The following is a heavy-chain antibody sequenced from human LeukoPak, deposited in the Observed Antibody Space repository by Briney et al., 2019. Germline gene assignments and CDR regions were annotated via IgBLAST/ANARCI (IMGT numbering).Heavy chain of an antibody. J-gene: IGHJ4*02. Sequence: SETLSLTCAVSGGSISSGGYSWSWIRQPPGKGLEWIGYIYQSGSTYYNPSLKSRVTISVDTSKNQFSLNLRSVTAADTAVYYCARGGSYASGWYANYWGQGTLVTVSS. CDR2: IYQSGST. CDR1: GGSISSGGYS. D-gene: IGHD6-19*01. V-gene: IGHV4-30-2*01. CDR3: ARGGSYASGWYANY.